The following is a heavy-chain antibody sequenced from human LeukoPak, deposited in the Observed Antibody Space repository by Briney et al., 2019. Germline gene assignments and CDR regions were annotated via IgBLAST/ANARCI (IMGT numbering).Heavy chain of an antibody. CDR3: AREVLSDIRGSVY. CDR1: GGTFSIYA. V-gene: IGHV1-69*05. D-gene: IGHD2/OR15-2a*01. J-gene: IGHJ4*02. CDR2: IIPIFGTA. Sequence: GSSVKVSFKASGGTFSIYAISWVRQAPGQGLEWMGGIIPIFGTANYAQKFQGRVTITTDESTSTAYMELSSLRSEDTAVYYCAREVLSDIRGSVYWGQGTLVTVSS.